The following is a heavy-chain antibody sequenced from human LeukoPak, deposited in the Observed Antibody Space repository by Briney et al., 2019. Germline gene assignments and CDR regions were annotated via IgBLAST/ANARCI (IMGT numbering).Heavy chain of an antibody. Sequence: PGGALRLSFAASGFPFSSYSMNWGRQAPGKGLEGGSSISTSGSYLYYADSVKGRFTISRDNAKSSLYLQMNSLRAEDTAVYYCARYYYDSSRGAYWGQGTLVTVSS. CDR2: ISTSGSYL. V-gene: IGHV3-21*01. J-gene: IGHJ4*02. CDR1: GFPFSSYS. CDR3: ARYYYDSSRGAY. D-gene: IGHD3-22*01.